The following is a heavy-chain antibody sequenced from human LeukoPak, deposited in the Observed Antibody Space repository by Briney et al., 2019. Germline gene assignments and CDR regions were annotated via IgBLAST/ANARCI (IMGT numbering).Heavy chain of an antibody. J-gene: IGHJ4*02. V-gene: IGHV4-4*07. CDR1: GGSINTYY. CDR3: ARDNDFFDY. Sequence: SETLSLTCSVSGGSINTYYWSCIRQPAGKGLEWMGRIHSSGSTHYNPSLKSRVTMSLDTSKNQFSLKLTSVTAADTAVYYCARDNDFFDYWGQGTLVTVSS. CDR2: IHSSGST.